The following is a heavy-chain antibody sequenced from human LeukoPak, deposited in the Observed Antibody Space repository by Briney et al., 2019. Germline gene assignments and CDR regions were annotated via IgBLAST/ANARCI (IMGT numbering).Heavy chain of an antibody. CDR2: IYYSGST. CDR3: ARDGV. V-gene: IGHV4-39*07. CDR1: GGSISSSSYF. J-gene: IGHJ6*04. Sequence: PSETLSLTCTVSGGSISSSSYFWGWIRQPPGKGLEWIVSIYYSGSTYYNPSLKSRVTISVDTSKNQFSLKLSSVTAADTAVYYCARDGVWGKGTTVTVSS.